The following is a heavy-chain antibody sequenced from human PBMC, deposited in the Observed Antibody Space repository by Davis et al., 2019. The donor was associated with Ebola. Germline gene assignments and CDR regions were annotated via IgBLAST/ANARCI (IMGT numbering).Heavy chain of an antibody. CDR2: INHAGTP. D-gene: IGHD1-26*01. CDR3: ARESVLSGYYYYYVMDV. J-gene: IGHJ6*04. CDR1: GGSFGGYS. V-gene: IGHV4-34*01. Sequence: MPSETLSLTCTVSGGSFGGYSWSWIRQPPGKGLEWIGEINHAGTPHFNPSLESRVTMSLATSKAQFSLRMTSVTAADTAVYYCARESVLSGYYYYYVMDVWGKGTAVTVSS.